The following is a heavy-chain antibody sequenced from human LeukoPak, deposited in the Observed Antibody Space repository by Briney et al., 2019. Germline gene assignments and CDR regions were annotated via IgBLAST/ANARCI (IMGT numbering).Heavy chain of an antibody. CDR3: ARDLHDYVWGSYRYLPY. V-gene: IGHV3-21*01. J-gene: IGHJ4*02. D-gene: IGHD3-16*02. CDR2: ISSSSSYI. Sequence: PGGSLRLSCAASGFTFSSYSMNWVRQAPGKGLEWVSSISSSSSYIYYADSVKGRFTISRDNAKNSLYLQMNSLRAEDTAVYYCARDLHDYVWGSYRYLPYWVQGTLVTVSS. CDR1: GFTFSSYS.